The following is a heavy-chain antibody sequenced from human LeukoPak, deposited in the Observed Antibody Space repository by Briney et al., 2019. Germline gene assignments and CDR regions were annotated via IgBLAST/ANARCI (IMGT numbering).Heavy chain of an antibody. V-gene: IGHV3-43*02. J-gene: IGHJ4*02. CDR1: GFTFATYA. D-gene: IGHD1-26*01. Sequence: GGSLRLSCAASGFTFATYAMHWVRQAPGKGLEYVSLIFGDGETTHYADSVKGRFTISRDNSKNSLYLQMNNLKTGDTAFYYCAQDWWGSYLSWGRGTLVTVSS. CDR3: AQDWWGSYLS. CDR2: IFGDGETT.